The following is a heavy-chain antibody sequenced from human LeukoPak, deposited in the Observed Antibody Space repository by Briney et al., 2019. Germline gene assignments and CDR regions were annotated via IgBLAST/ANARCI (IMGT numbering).Heavy chain of an antibody. J-gene: IGHJ4*02. V-gene: IGHV3-23*01. CDR1: GFTFSSYA. D-gene: IGHD2-21*02. CDR3: AKAPYCGGDCYSVFDY. Sequence: GGSLRLSCVASGFTFSSYAMSWVRQAPGKGLEWVSAISGSGGSTYYADSVKGRFTISRDNSKNTLYLQMNSLRAEDTAVYYCAKAPYCGGDCYSVFDYWGQGTLVTVSS. CDR2: ISGSGGST.